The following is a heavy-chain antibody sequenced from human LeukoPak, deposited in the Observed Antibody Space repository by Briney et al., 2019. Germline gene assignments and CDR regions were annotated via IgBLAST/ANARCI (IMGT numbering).Heavy chain of an antibody. CDR3: ARGVATIDDAFDI. Sequence: SETLSLTRTVSGGSISGYYWSWIRQPPGKGLEWIGEINHSGSTNYNPSLKSRVTISVDTSKNQFSLKLSSVTAADTAVYYCARGVATIDDAFDIWGQGTMVTVSS. J-gene: IGHJ3*02. CDR2: INHSGST. V-gene: IGHV4-34*01. D-gene: IGHD5-24*01. CDR1: GGSISGYY.